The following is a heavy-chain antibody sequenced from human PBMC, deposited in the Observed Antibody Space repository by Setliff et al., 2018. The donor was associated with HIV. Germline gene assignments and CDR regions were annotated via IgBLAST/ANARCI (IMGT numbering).Heavy chain of an antibody. CDR3: ARDVYYYFYMDV. Sequence: ASVKVSCKASGYKFTSYYIHWVRQAPGQGLEWMGIINPSIVSTTYAEKFQGRVAMTRDTSTGTVYMELSSLKSEDTAVYYCARDVYYYFYMDVWGKGTTVTVSS. J-gene: IGHJ6*03. CDR1: GYKFTSYY. CDR2: INPSIVST. V-gene: IGHV1-46*01.